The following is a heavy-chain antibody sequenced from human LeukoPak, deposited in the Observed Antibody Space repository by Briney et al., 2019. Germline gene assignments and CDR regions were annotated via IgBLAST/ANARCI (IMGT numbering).Heavy chain of an antibody. CDR2: IYTTGGT. Sequence: PGGTLRLSCAASGFTFNTYAMNWVRQAPGKGLEWVSVIYTTGGTYYADSVKGRFTISRDNSKNTLYLQMNNLRVEDTAVYYCTTEAWDYWGQGTRVTVSS. CDR3: TTEAWDY. V-gene: IGHV3-66*01. CDR1: GFTFNTYA. J-gene: IGHJ4*02.